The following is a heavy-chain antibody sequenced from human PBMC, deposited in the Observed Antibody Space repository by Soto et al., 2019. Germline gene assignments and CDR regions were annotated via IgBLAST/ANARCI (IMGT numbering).Heavy chain of an antibody. CDR1: GESISSNSYY. Sequence: SETLSLTCIVYGESISSNSYYWGWIRQPPGKGLEWIGSIYYSGRTYYNPSFKSRVTISIDTSKNQFSLKLSSVTATDTAVYYCARQRTEVVTQAYFDHWGQGALVTVSS. D-gene: IGHD2-21*02. CDR3: ARQRTEVVTQAYFDH. CDR2: IYYSGRT. J-gene: IGHJ4*02. V-gene: IGHV4-39*01.